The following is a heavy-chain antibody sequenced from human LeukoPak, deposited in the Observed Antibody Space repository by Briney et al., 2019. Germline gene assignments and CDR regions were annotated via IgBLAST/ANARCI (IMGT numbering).Heavy chain of an antibody. Sequence: GASVKVSCKASGGTFGSYAISWVRQAPGQGLEWMGRIIPILGIANYAQKFQGRVTITADKSTSTAYMELSSLRSEDTAVYYCARYIPPARVLLDAFDIWGQGTMVTFSS. CDR2: IIPILGIA. V-gene: IGHV1-69*04. CDR1: GGTFGSYA. J-gene: IGHJ3*02. D-gene: IGHD3-10*01. CDR3: ARYIPPARVLLDAFDI.